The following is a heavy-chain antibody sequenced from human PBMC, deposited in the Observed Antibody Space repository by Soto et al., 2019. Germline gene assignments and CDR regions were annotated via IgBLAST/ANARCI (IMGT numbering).Heavy chain of an antibody. CDR1: GGSISSSSYY. J-gene: IGHJ4*02. D-gene: IGHD1-26*01. CDR2: IYYSGST. Sequence: NPSETLSLTCTVSGGSISSSSYYWGWIRQPPGKGLEWIGSIYYSGSTYYNPSLKSRVTISVDTSKNQFSLKLSSVTAADTAVYYCARTPWELSSFDYWGQGTLVTVSS. V-gene: IGHV4-39*01. CDR3: ARTPWELSSFDY.